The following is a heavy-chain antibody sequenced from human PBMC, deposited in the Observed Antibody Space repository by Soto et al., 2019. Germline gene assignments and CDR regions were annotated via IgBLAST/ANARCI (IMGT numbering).Heavy chain of an antibody. Sequence: EVQLVESGGGLVKPGGSLRLCCAASGFTFTSYSMNWVRQAPGKGLEWVSSISSSSSYIYYADSVKGRFTISRDNAKNSQYLQMISLRAEDTAVYYCARDRGNSVEGWFDPWGQGTLVTVSS. V-gene: IGHV3-21*01. D-gene: IGHD2-21*02. CDR2: ISSSSSYI. CDR1: GFTFTSYS. CDR3: ARDRGNSVEGWFDP. J-gene: IGHJ5*02.